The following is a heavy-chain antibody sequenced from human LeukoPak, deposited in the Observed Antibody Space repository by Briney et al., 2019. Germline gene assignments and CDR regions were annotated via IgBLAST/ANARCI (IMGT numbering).Heavy chain of an antibody. CDR3: ARGTGWPQFDY. CDR2: TYYKSTWSN. V-gene: IGHV6-1*01. D-gene: IGHD6-19*01. J-gene: IGHJ4*02. Sequence: SQTLSLTCALSGDSVSRDSIAWNWLRQSPSRGLEWLGRTYYKSTWSNDYAVSVKSRITINPDTSKNQFSLQLNSVTPEDTAVYYCARGTGWPQFDYWGQGTLVTVSS. CDR1: GDSVSRDSIA.